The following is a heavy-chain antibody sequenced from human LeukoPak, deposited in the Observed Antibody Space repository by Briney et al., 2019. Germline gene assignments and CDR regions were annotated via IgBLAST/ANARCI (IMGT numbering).Heavy chain of an antibody. V-gene: IGHV4-38-2*02. D-gene: IGHD3-3*01. J-gene: IGHJ4*02. CDR3: ASLSRLRILEWLSRYYFDY. Sequence: SETLSLTCTVSGYSISSGYYWGWIRQPPGKGLEWIGSIYHSGSTYYNPSLKSRVTISVDTSKNQFSLKLSSVTAADTAVYYCASLSRLRILEWLSRYYFDYWGQGTLVIVSS. CDR1: GYSISSGYY. CDR2: IYHSGST.